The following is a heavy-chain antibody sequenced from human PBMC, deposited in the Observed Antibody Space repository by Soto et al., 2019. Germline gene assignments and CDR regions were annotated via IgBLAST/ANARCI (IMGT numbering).Heavy chain of an antibody. J-gene: IGHJ3*02. CDR3: ARQRYSSSWYNDAFDI. CDR1: GFTLSSYA. D-gene: IGHD6-13*01. CDR2: LSGSGGST. V-gene: IGHV3-23*01. Sequence: PGGSLRLSCAASGFTLSSYAMSWVRQAPGKGLEWVSVLSGSGGSTYYADSVKGRFTISRDNSKNTLYLQMNSLRAEDTAVYYCARQRYSSSWYNDAFDIWGQGTMVTVSS.